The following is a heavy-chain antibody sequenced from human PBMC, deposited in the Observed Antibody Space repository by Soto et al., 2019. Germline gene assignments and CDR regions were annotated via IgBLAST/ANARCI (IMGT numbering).Heavy chain of an antibody. J-gene: IGHJ4*02. V-gene: IGHV4-34*01. CDR1: GDSFSGYF. CDR2: ITEGGTT. D-gene: IGHD1-1*01. Sequence: PSKTLSLTCAVDGDSFSGYFWTWIRQPPGKGLEWIAEITEGGTTNYSPSLKSRVSIAVDSSKRQFSLTLSSVTAADTAMYYCARGDDAMLSPNFDYWSQGSLVTASS. CDR3: ARGDDAMLSPNFDY.